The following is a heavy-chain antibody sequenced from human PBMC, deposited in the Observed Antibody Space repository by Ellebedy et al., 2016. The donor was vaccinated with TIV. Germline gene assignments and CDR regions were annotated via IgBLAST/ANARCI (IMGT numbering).Heavy chain of an antibody. Sequence: PGGSLRLSCAASGFTFSSYWMTWVRQAPGKGLEWVANIKEDGSQKYYVDSLKGRFTISKDNTKNSLFLQMNSLRAEDTAVYYCATSSGWTFKYWGQGTLVTVSS. V-gene: IGHV3-7*01. J-gene: IGHJ4*02. CDR1: GFTFSSYW. CDR3: ATSSGWTFKY. D-gene: IGHD6-19*01. CDR2: IKEDGSQK.